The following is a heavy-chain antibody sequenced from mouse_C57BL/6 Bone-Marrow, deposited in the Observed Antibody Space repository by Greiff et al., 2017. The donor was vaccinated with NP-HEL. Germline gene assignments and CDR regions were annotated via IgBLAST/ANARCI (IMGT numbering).Heavy chain of an antibody. CDR3: GPYYYGSSLYYAMDY. CDR1: GYAFSSSW. D-gene: IGHD1-1*01. Sequence: QVQLQQSGPELVKPGASVKISCKASGYAFSSSWMNWVKQRPGKGLGWIGRIYPGDGDTNYNGKFKGKATLTPDKSSSTAYMQLSSLTSEDSAVYFCGPYYYGSSLYYAMDYWGQGTSVTVSS. J-gene: IGHJ4*01. V-gene: IGHV1-82*01. CDR2: IYPGDGDT.